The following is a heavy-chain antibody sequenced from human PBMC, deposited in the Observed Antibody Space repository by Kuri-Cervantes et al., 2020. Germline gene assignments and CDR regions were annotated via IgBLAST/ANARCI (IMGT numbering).Heavy chain of an antibody. CDR3: AELVKGEGGMDF. J-gene: IGHJ6*02. Sequence: GGSLRLSCAASGFTFSSYAMHWVRQAPGKGLEWVAVISYDGSNKYYADSVKCRFTISRDNSKNTLYLQMNSLRAEDTAVYYCAELVKGEGGMDFWGQGTTVTVS. CDR2: ISYDGSNK. V-gene: IGHV3-30-3*01. CDR1: GFTFSSYA. D-gene: IGHD6-13*01.